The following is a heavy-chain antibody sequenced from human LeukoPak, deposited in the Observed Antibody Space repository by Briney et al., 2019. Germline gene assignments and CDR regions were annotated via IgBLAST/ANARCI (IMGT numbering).Heavy chain of an antibody. D-gene: IGHD2-2*01. CDR3: ARESLPAAINYYYYMDV. J-gene: IGHJ6*03. V-gene: IGHV1-69*05. CDR2: IIPIFGTA. Sequence: SVRVSCKASGGTFSSYAISWVRQAPGQGLEWMGRIIPIFGTANYAPKFQGRVTITTDESTSTAYMELSSLRSEDTAVYYCARESLPAAINYYYYMDVWGKGTTVTVSS. CDR1: GGTFSSYA.